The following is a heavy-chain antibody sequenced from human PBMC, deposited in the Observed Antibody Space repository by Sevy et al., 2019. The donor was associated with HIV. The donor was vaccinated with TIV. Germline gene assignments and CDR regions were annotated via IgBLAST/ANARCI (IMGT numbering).Heavy chain of an antibody. J-gene: IGHJ2*01. D-gene: IGHD6-13*01. Sequence: QSQTLSLTCAISGDSVSSNSAAWNWIRQSPSRGLEWLGRTYYRSKWYNDYAVSVKSRITINPDTSKNQFSLQLNSVTPEETAVYYCARWGYSSSWYDYWYFDLWGRGTLVTVSS. V-gene: IGHV6-1*01. CDR1: GDSVSSNSAA. CDR3: ARWGYSSSWYDYWYFDL. CDR2: TYYRSKWYN.